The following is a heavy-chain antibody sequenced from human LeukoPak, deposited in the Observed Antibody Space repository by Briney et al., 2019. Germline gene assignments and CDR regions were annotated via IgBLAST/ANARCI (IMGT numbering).Heavy chain of an antibody. V-gene: IGHV4-38-2*01. CDR1: GYSISSGYY. CDR2: IYYSGST. CDR3: ASGYGSGSYYDEYWFDP. J-gene: IGHJ5*02. Sequence: SETLSLTCAVSGYSISSGYYWGWIRQPPGKGLEWIGSIYYSGSTYYNPSLKSRVTISVDTSKNQFSLKLSSVTAADTAVYYCASGYGSGSYYDEYWFDPWGQGTLVTVSS. D-gene: IGHD3-10*01.